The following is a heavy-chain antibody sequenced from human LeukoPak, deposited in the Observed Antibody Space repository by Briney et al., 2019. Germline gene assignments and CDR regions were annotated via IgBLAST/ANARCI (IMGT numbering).Heavy chain of an antibody. CDR1: GGSISNSIYY. V-gene: IGHV4-39*01. CDR2: ISYSGST. Sequence: SETLSLSCTVSGGSISNSIYYWAWIRQPPGKGLECIGTISYSGSTYYNPSLKSRVTISVDTSKNQFSLKLNSVTAADTAVYYCATGRAAAGQYYFDYWGQGTLVTVSS. J-gene: IGHJ4*02. D-gene: IGHD6-13*01. CDR3: ATGRAAAGQYYFDY.